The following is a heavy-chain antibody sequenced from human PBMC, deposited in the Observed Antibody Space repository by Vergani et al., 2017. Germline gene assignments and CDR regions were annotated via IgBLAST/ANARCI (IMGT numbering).Heavy chain of an antibody. J-gene: IGHJ3*02. CDR3: AREKAMVGGDAFDI. CDR1: GGSISSYY. Sequence: QVQLQESGPGLVKPSETLSLTCTVSGGSISSYYWSWIRQPAGKGLEWIGRIYTSGSTNYNPSLKSRVTMSVDTSKNQFSLKLSSVTATDTAVYYCAREKAMVGGDAFDIWGKGTMVTVSS. D-gene: IGHD5-18*01. V-gene: IGHV4-4*07. CDR2: IYTSGST.